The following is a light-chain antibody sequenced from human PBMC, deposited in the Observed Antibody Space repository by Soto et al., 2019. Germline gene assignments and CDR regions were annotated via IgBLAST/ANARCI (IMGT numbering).Light chain of an antibody. CDR1: QRISSMY. J-gene: IGKJ1*01. CDR3: HQYDIPPQT. V-gene: IGKV3-20*01. CDR2: GAS. Sequence: TQSPGTLSLSPGERATLSCRASQRISSMYLAWYQQKPGRAPRLIIYGASRRATGIPERFSGSESGTDFTLTISRLEPEDFAVYYCHQYDIPPQTFGRGTKVDIK.